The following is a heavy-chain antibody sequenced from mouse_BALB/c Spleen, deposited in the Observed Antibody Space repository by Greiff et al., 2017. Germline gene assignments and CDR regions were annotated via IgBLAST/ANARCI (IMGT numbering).Heavy chain of an antibody. J-gene: IGHJ2*01. CDR2: ILPGSGST. CDR3: ARERTTASFDY. V-gene: IGHV1-9*01. Sequence: QVQLKESGAELMKPGASVKISCKATGYTFSSYWIEWVKQRPGHGLEWIGEILPGSGSTNYNEKFKGKATFTADTSSNTAYMQLSSLTSEDSAVYYCARERTTASFDYWGQGTTLTVSS. D-gene: IGHD1-2*01. CDR1: GYTFSSYW.